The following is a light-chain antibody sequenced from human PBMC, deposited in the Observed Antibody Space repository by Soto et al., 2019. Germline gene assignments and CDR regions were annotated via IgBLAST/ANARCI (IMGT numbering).Light chain of an antibody. CDR1: QSVSSNY. CDR3: QQYGSSHRT. J-gene: IGKJ1*01. CDR2: GAS. Sequence: EIVLTQSPGTLSLSPGERATLSCRASQSVSSNYLAWYQQKPGQAPKLLIYGASSGATGIPDRFSGSGSGTDFTLTISRLEPEDFEVYYCQQYGSSHRTLGQGTKADLK. V-gene: IGKV3-20*01.